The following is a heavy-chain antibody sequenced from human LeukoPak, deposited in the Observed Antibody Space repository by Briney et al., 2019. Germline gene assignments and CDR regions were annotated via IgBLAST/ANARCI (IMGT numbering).Heavy chain of an antibody. CDR2: ISSSGSTI. CDR1: GFTFSDYY. D-gene: IGHD2-2*01. J-gene: IGHJ6*02. V-gene: IGHV3-11*01. Sequence: NPGGSLRLSCAASGFTFSDYYMSWIRQAPGKGLEWVSYISSSGSTIYYADSVKGRFTISRDNAKNSLYLQMNSLRAEDTAVYYCARADIVVVPAAYCYYYGMDVWGQGTTVTVSS. CDR3: ARADIVVVPAAYCYYYGMDV.